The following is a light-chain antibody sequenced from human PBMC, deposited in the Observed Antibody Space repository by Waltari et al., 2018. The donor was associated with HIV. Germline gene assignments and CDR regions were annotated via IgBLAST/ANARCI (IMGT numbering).Light chain of an antibody. J-gene: IGKJ3*01. CDR3: QQYNDWPFT. Sequence: EVVMPQSPATLSVSPGERATLSCRASQSVSSNLAWYQQKPGQAPRRLIYGASTRATGIPASFSGSGSGTEFTLTISSLQSEDFAVYSCQQYNDWPFTFGPGTKVDMK. CDR2: GAS. V-gene: IGKV3-15*01. CDR1: QSVSSN.